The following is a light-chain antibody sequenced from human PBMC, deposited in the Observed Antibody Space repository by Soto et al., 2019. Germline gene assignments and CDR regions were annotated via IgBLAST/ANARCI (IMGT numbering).Light chain of an antibody. CDR2: KAS. CDR1: QSIGSW. J-gene: IGKJ2*01. V-gene: IGKV1-5*03. CDR3: QQYNSYPLT. Sequence: DIQMTQSPSTLSASVGDRVTITCRASQSIGSWLAWSQQKPGKAPKLLIYKASSLKSGVPSRFSGSGSGTEFTLTISSLQPDDFATYYCQQYNSYPLTLGQGTKLEIK.